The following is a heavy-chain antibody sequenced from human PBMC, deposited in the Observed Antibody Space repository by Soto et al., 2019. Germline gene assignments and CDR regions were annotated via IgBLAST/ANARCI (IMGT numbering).Heavy chain of an antibody. V-gene: IGHV4-4*07. Sequence: VQLQESGPGLVKPSETLSLICTVSGGSISWDYLGWIRQPAGKGLEWIGRAYTSGYSNSNPALKSRVTMSVDTSKKRFSLNLSSVTAADTAAYYCSREPTTAGTVNWFDPWGQGTLVTVSS. D-gene: IGHD6-13*01. CDR1: GGSISWDY. CDR3: SREPTTAGTVNWFDP. J-gene: IGHJ5*02. CDR2: AYTSGYS.